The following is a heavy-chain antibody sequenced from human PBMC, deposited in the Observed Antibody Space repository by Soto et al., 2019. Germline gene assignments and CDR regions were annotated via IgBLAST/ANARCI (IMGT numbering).Heavy chain of an antibody. CDR2: IYYSGST. CDR1: GGSISSGDYY. Sequence: SETLSLTCTVSGGSISSGDYYWGWIRQPPGKGLEWIGYIYYSGSTYYNPSLKSRVTISVDTSKNQFSLKLSSVTAADTAVYYCARVMYYDFWSGSPARAFDIWGQGTMVTVSS. J-gene: IGHJ3*02. V-gene: IGHV4-30-4*01. D-gene: IGHD3-3*01. CDR3: ARVMYYDFWSGSPARAFDI.